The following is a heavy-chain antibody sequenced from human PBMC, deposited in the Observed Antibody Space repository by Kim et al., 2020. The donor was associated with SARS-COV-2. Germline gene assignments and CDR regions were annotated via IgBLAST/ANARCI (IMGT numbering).Heavy chain of an antibody. V-gene: IGHV1-3*01. Sequence: ASVKVSCEASGYTFSSYTLHWVRQAPGQRLEWMGWINAGNGNTKYSEKFQGRVTITRDTSASTVYMELSGLTSEDTAVYFCARARVIGSYLLGYWRQGTL. CDR1: GYTFSSYT. CDR3: ARARVIGSYLLGY. CDR2: INAGNGNT. D-gene: IGHD1-26*01. J-gene: IGHJ4*02.